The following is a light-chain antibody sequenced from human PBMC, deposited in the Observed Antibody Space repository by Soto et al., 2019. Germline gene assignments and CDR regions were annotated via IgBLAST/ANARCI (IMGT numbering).Light chain of an antibody. CDR1: SSDVGAYNY. V-gene: IGLV2-14*01. J-gene: IGLJ1*01. Sequence: QSALTQPASVSGSPGQSITISCTGTSSDVGAYNYVSWYQQHPGKAPKLMIYDVNNRPSGVSNRFSGSKSGSTASLTISGLQAEDEADYYCNSYTSSSTLYVFGTGTKVTVL. CDR3: NSYTSSSTLYV. CDR2: DVN.